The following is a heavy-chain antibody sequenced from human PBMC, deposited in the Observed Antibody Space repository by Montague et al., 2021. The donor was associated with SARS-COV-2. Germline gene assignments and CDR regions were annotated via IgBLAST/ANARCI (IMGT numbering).Heavy chain of an antibody. V-gene: IGHV3-21*01. D-gene: IGHD1-26*01. CDR2: ISSSSSYI. CDR1: GFTFSSYS. J-gene: IGHJ4*02. Sequence: SLILSCSASGFTFSSYSMNWVRQAPGKGLEWVSSISSSSSYIYYADSVKGRFTISRDNAKNSLYLQMNSLRAEDTAVYYCASDRGELHAADYWGQGTLVTVSS. CDR3: ASDRGELHAADY.